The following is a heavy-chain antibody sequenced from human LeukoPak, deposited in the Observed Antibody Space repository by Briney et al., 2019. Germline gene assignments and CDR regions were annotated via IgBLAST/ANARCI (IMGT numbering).Heavy chain of an antibody. J-gene: IGHJ6*02. CDR1: GDSVSSNSAA. CDR2: TYYRSKWYN. D-gene: IGHD5-24*01. V-gene: IGHV6-1*01. CDR3: ARDPQQFKLAFYYYYGMDV. Sequence: SQTLSLTCAISGDSVSSNSAAWNWIRQSPSRGLEWLGRTYYRSKWYNDYAVSVRSRITINPDTSKNQFSLQLNSVTPEDTAVYYCARDPQQFKLAFYYYYGMDVWGQGTTVTVSS.